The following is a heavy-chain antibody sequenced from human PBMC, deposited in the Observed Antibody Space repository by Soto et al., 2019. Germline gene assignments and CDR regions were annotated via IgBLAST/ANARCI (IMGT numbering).Heavy chain of an antibody. CDR3: ARYDFWTYYFDY. Sequence: QVQLQEAGPGLVKPSQTLSLTCTVSGGSISSGGYYWSWIRQHPGKGLEWIGYIYYSGSTYYNPSLKSRVTISVDTSKNQFSLKLSSVTAADTAVYYCARYDFWTYYFDYWGQGTLVTVSS. CDR1: GGSISSGGYY. D-gene: IGHD3-3*01. J-gene: IGHJ4*02. CDR2: IYYSGST. V-gene: IGHV4-31*03.